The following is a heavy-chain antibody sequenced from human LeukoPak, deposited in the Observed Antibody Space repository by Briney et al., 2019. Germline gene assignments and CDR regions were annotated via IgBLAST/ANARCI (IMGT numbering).Heavy chain of an antibody. V-gene: IGHV1-2*07. Sequence: ASVKVSCKASGYTFTGYYMHWVRQAPGQGLEWMGWINPNSGGTNYAHKFQGRVTMTRDTSISTAYMELSRLRSDDTAVYYCARGIAVAGYLRFDPWGQGTLVTVSS. CDR3: ARGIAVAGYLRFDP. CDR1: GYTFTGYY. J-gene: IGHJ5*02. CDR2: INPNSGGT. D-gene: IGHD6-19*01.